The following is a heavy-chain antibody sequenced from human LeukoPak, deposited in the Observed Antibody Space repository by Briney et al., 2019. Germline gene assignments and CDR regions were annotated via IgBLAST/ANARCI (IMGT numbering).Heavy chain of an antibody. V-gene: IGHV4-39*01. CDR2: IYYGGST. CDR3: ARHARGTNRCYWFDP. J-gene: IGHJ5*02. D-gene: IGHD2-8*01. Sequence: SETLSLTCTVSGGSISSSSYWWGRIRQPPGKGPECIGTIYYGGSTYYNPSLKSRVTISVDTSKNQFALNLSSVTAADTAAYYCARHARGTNRCYWFDPWGQGTLVTVSS. CDR1: GGSISSSSYW.